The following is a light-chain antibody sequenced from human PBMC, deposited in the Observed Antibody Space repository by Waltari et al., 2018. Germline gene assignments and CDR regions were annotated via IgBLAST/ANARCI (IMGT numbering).Light chain of an antibody. J-gene: IGKJ2*01. CDR2: VTS. Sequence: ETIMTQSPAILSVSPGEPASLSCRVSNSVGNNVAWFQQTPGQAPRLLIYVTSSRSTNIPGRFFGAGAGTDFTLTISGLQSEDFGVYYCQQYNEWPYTFGQGTKVDLK. CDR1: NSVGNN. CDR3: QQYNEWPYT. V-gene: IGKV3D-15*01.